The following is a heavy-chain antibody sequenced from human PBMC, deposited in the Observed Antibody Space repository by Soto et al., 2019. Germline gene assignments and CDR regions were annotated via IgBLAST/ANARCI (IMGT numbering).Heavy chain of an antibody. CDR2: IIPIFGTA. CDR1: GGTFSSYA. Sequence: QVQLVQSGAEVKKPGSSVKVSCKASGGTFSSYAISWVRQAPGQGLEWMGGIIPIFGTANYAQKFQGRVTITADESTSTAYMELSSLRSEDTAVYYCARGGEGSSSGYDSGMDVWGQGTTVTVSS. D-gene: IGHD6-6*01. CDR3: ARGGEGSSSGYDSGMDV. V-gene: IGHV1-69*12. J-gene: IGHJ6*02.